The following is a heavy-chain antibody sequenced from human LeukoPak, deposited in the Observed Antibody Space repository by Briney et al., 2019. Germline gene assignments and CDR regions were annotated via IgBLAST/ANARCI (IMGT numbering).Heavy chain of an antibody. CDR2: ISSSGSTI. CDR3: AKSHYYHYMDV. CDR1: GFTFSSYE. J-gene: IGHJ6*03. Sequence: GGSLRLSCAASGFTFSSYEMNWVRQAPGKGLEWVSYISSSGSTIYYADSVKGRFTISRDNAKNSLYLQMNSLRADDTAVYYCAKSHYYHYMDVWGKGTTVTISS. V-gene: IGHV3-48*03.